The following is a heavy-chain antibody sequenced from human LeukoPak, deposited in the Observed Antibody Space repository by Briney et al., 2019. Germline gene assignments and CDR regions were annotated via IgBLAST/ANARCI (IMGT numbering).Heavy chain of an antibody. D-gene: IGHD3-22*01. CDR2: IYTSGIT. CDR3: ARANSYDSSGHYYEFGY. CDR1: GGSINSYY. J-gene: IGHJ4*02. V-gene: IGHV4-4*07. Sequence: SETLSLTCTVSGGSINSYYWSWIRQPAGKGLEWIGRIYTSGITNYNPSLKSRVTMSVDTSKNQFSLRLTSVTAADTAVYYCARANSYDSSGHYYEFGYWGQGTLVTVSS.